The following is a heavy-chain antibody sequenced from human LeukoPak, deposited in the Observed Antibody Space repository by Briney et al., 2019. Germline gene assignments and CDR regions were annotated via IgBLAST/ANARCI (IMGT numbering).Heavy chain of an antibody. CDR3: GRDALVRYFSYYYMHV. Sequence: KSSETLSFTCTVSGGSISSHYWTWIRQSAVKGLEWIGDIPNSGSTSYNPSLKSRVTISIDTSKNQSSLKLSSVIAPDTAVYYCGRDALVRYFSYYYMHVWAKGTTVTVSS. CDR1: GGSISSHY. D-gene: IGHD2-8*01. V-gene: IGHV4-59*11. J-gene: IGHJ6*03. CDR2: IPNSGST.